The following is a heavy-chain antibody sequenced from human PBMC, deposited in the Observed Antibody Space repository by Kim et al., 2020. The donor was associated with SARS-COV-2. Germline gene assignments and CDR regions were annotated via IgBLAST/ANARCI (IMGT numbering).Heavy chain of an antibody. CDR3: ARDPTRSIRFLEWLFDY. Sequence: VKGRFTISRDNSTNTLYLQMNSLRAEDTGVYYCARDPTRSIRFLEWLFDYWGQGTLVTVSS. J-gene: IGHJ4*02. V-gene: IGHV3-30*07. D-gene: IGHD3-3*01.